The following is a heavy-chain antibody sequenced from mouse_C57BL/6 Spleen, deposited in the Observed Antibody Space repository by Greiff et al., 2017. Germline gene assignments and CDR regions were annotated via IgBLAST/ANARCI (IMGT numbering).Heavy chain of an antibody. CDR3: TRRRVYGNPFAY. J-gene: IGHJ3*01. Sequence: VKLQESGAELVRPGASVTLSCKASGYTFTDYEMHWVKQTPVHGLEWIGAIDPETGGTAYNQKFKGKAILTADKSSSTAYMELRSLTSEDSAVYYCTRRRVYGNPFAYWGQGTLVTVSA. CDR1: GYTFTDYE. D-gene: IGHD2-1*01. CDR2: IDPETGGT. V-gene: IGHV1-15*01.